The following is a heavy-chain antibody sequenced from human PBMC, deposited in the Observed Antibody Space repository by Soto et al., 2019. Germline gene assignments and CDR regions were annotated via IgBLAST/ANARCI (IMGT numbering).Heavy chain of an antibody. D-gene: IGHD6-6*01. V-gene: IGHV3-73*01. Sequence: GGSLRLSCAASGFSFTGSAMHWVRQASGKGLEWVGRMRSRANSYATTYAESVKGRFTISRDDSKNTAYLQMNSLKTEDTAVYYCARASYSSSPLDPWGQGTLVTVSS. J-gene: IGHJ5*02. CDR3: ARASYSSSPLDP. CDR1: GFSFTGSA. CDR2: MRSRANSYAT.